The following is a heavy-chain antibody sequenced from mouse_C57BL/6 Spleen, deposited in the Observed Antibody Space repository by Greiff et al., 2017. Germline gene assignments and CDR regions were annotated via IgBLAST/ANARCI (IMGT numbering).Heavy chain of an antibody. D-gene: IGHD2-5*01. Sequence: VQLVESGAELVKPGASVKISCKASGYAFSSYWMNWVKQRPGKGLEWIGQIYPGDGDTNYNGKFKGQATLTADKSSSTAYMQLSSLTSEDSAVYFCARGYSNYGNYAMDYWGQGTSVTVSS. V-gene: IGHV1-80*01. J-gene: IGHJ4*01. CDR1: GYAFSSYW. CDR3: ARGYSNYGNYAMDY. CDR2: IYPGDGDT.